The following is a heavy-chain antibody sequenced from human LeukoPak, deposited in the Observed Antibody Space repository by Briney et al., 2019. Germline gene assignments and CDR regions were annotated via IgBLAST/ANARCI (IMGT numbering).Heavy chain of an antibody. CDR3: AREPYYYDSSGYYG. Sequence: SETLSLTCTVSGGSISSGGYYWSWIRQHPGKGLEWIGYIYYSGSTYYNPSLKSRVTISVDTSKNQFSLKLSSVTAADTAVYYCAREPYYYDSSGYYGWGQGTLVTVSS. J-gene: IGHJ4*02. V-gene: IGHV4-31*03. CDR1: GGSISSGGYY. CDR2: IYYSGST. D-gene: IGHD3-22*01.